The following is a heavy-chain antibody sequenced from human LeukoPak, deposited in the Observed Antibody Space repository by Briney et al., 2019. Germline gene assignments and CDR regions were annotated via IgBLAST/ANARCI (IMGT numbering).Heavy chain of an antibody. CDR1: GYTFTTFD. V-gene: IGHV1-18*01. Sequence: ASVKVSCKASGYTFTTFDISWVRQAPGQGLEWMGRISTYNGNTNYAQNLQGRVTMTTDTSTSTAYMELRSLTSDDTAVYYCARARSGAVARNYNWFDPWGQGTLVTVSS. CDR3: ARARSGAVARNYNWFDP. J-gene: IGHJ5*02. CDR2: ISTYNGNT. D-gene: IGHD6-19*01.